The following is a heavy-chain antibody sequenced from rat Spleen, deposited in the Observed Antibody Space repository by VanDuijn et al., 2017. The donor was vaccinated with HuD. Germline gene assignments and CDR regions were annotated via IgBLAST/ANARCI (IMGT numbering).Heavy chain of an antibody. J-gene: IGHJ2*01. CDR1: GFTLSDHF. CDR3: ARLGTWVFDY. CDR2: ISYDGSRT. D-gene: IGHD1-7*01. Sequence: EVQLVESDGDLVQPGRSLKLSCAASGFTLSDHFMAWVRQTPTKGLEWVATISYDGSRTYYRDSVKGRFTISRDNAENTLSLQMDSLRSEDTATYYCARLGTWVFDYWGQGVMVIVSS. V-gene: IGHV5-29*01.